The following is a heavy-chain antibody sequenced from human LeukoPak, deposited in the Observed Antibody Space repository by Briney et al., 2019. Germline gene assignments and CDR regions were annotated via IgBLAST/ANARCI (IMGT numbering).Heavy chain of an antibody. J-gene: IGHJ4*02. D-gene: IGHD3-22*01. CDR2: LYSSGST. V-gene: IGHV4-4*07. CDR1: GGSISSYY. Sequence: SETLSLTCTVSGGSISSYYWSWIRQPAGKGLEWIGRLYSSGSTNYNPSLKSRVTISVDTSKNQFSLKLSTVTAADTAVYYCARNYDSSGPLDWGQGTLVTVSS. CDR3: ARNYDSSGPLD.